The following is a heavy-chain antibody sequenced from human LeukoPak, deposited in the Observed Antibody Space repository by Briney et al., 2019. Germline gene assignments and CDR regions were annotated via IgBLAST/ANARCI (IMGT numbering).Heavy chain of an antibody. Sequence: PSETPSLTCTVSGGSISSYYWSWIRQPPGKGLEWIGYIYYSGSTNYNPSLKSRVTISVDTSKNQFSLKLSSVTAADTAVYYCARRGSSSGYYYYYGMDVWGQGTTVTVSS. CDR2: IYYSGST. CDR1: GGSISSYY. J-gene: IGHJ6*02. D-gene: IGHD6-6*01. CDR3: ARRGSSSGYYYYYGMDV. V-gene: IGHV4-59*08.